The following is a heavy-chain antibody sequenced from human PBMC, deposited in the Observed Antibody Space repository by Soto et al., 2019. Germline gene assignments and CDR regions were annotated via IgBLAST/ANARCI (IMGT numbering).Heavy chain of an antibody. CDR2: IWYDGSNK. Sequence: HPGGSLRLSCAASGFTFSSYGMHWVRQAPGKGLEWVAVIWYDGSNKYYADSVKGRFTISRDNSKNTLYLQMNSLRAEDTAVYYCATRVAYDILTGLDYWGQGTLVTVSS. V-gene: IGHV3-33*01. CDR1: GFTFSSYG. J-gene: IGHJ4*02. D-gene: IGHD3-9*01. CDR3: ATRVAYDILTGLDY.